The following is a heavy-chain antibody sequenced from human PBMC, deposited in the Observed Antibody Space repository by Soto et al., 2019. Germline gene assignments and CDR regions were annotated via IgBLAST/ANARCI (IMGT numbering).Heavy chain of an antibody. CDR2: INPSGGGT. J-gene: IGHJ4*02. Sequence: QVQLVQSGAEVKKPGASVRVSCRSSGYIFTSNYVHWVRQAPGQGLEWMGMINPSGGGTIYAQKXQXRVXXXXXXXXXXXXXXXXXXXXXXXXXXXXXXXXXXXXXFDYWGQGTLVTASS. V-gene: IGHV1-46*01. CDR1: GYIFTSNY. CDR3: XXXXXXXXXFDY.